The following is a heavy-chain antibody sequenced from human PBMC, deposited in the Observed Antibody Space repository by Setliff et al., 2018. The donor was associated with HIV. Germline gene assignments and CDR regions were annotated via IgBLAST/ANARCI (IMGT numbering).Heavy chain of an antibody. CDR1: GGTFSSYA. V-gene: IGHV1-69*04. CDR3: ARDRVPYSSSPSALDP. D-gene: IGHD2-2*01. Sequence: SVKVSCKASGGTFSSYAISWVRQAPGQGLEWMGRIIPILGTANYAQNFQGRLTITADKSTSTTHMELSSLRSEDTAIYYCARDRVPYSSSPSALDPWGQGTQVTVSS. J-gene: IGHJ5*02. CDR2: IIPILGTA.